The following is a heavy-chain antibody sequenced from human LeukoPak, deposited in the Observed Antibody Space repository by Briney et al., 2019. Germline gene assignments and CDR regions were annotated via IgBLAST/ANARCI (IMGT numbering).Heavy chain of an antibody. D-gene: IGHD1-26*01. V-gene: IGHV4-59*01. CDR3: ARMYSGTSYYFDF. CDR1: GVSISDYH. J-gene: IGHJ4*02. CDR2: FSYSGST. Sequence: SETLSLTCSVSGVSISDYHWIWIRQPPAKGLEWMGYFSYSGSTRYNPSLKSRVTMSADTSKNQFSLRLISVAAADTAVYYCARMYSGTSYYFDFWGQGTLVTVPS.